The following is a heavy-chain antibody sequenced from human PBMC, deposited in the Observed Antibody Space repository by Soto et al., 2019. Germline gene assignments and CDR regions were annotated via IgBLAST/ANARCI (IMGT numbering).Heavy chain of an antibody. D-gene: IGHD3-10*01. CDR1: GYSFTSYW. Sequence: GESLKISCKGSGYSFTSYWIGWVRQMPGKGLECMGIIYPGDSDTRHSPSFQGQVTISADKSISTAYLQWSSLKASDTAMYYCAGGGVRGVITRTRDYYGMDVWGQGTTVTAP. CDR2: IYPGDSDT. CDR3: AGGGVRGVITRTRDYYGMDV. V-gene: IGHV5-51*01. J-gene: IGHJ6*02.